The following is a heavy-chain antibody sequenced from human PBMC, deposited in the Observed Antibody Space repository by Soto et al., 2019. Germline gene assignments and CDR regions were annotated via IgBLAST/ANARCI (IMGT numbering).Heavy chain of an antibody. D-gene: IGHD2-2*02. V-gene: IGHV3-23*01. CDR1: GFTFSSYA. CDR2: ISGSGGST. J-gene: IGHJ3*02. Sequence: VGSLRLSCAVSGFTFSSYAMSWVRQAPGKGLEWVSAISGSGGSTYYADSVKGRFTISRDNSKNTLYLQMNSLRAEDTAVYYCAKDRRYCSSTSCYSPDALDIWGQGTMVTVSS. CDR3: AKDRRYCSSTSCYSPDALDI.